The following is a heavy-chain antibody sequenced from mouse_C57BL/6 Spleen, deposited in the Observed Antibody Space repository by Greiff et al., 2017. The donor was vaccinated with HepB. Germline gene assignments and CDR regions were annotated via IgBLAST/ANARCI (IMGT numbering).Heavy chain of an antibody. CDR3: ARLGTYYGSRHFDY. D-gene: IGHD1-1*01. CDR1: GFTFSDYG. Sequence: EVQLQESGGGLVQPGGSLKLSCAASGFTFSDYGMAWVRQAPRKGPEWVAFISNLAYSIYYADTVTGRFTISRENAKNTLYLEMSSLRSEDTAMYYCARLGTYYGSRHFDYWGQGTTLTVSS. CDR2: ISNLAYSI. V-gene: IGHV5-15*01. J-gene: IGHJ2*01.